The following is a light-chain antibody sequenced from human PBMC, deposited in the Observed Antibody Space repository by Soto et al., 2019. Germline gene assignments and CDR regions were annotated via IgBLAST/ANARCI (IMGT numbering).Light chain of an antibody. Sequence: EIVMTQSPATLSVSPGERATLSCRASQSVSSNLAWYQQKPGQAPRPLIYGASTRPTGIPARFSGSGSGTEFTLTITSLQSEDFAVYYCQQYNNWPQTFGQGTKLEIK. CDR3: QQYNNWPQT. J-gene: IGKJ2*01. CDR2: GAS. CDR1: QSVSSN. V-gene: IGKV3-15*01.